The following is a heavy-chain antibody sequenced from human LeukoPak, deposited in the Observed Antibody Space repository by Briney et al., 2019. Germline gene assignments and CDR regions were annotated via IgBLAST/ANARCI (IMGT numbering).Heavy chain of an antibody. CDR3: ARCRRHLTTHDY. CDR1: GGSMSSGGYY. D-gene: IGHD4-17*01. Sequence: PSETLSLTCTVSGGSMSSGGYYWSWIRQYPGKGLEWIGYIYYSGSTYYNPSLKSRVTISVDTSKNQFSLKLSSVTAADTAVYYCARCRRHLTTHDYWGQGTLVTVSS. J-gene: IGHJ4*02. CDR2: IYYSGST. V-gene: IGHV4-31*03.